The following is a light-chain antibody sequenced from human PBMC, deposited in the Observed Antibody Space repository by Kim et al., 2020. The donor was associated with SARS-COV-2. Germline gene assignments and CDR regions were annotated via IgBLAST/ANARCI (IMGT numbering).Light chain of an antibody. V-gene: IGKV4-1*01. Sequence: DIVMTQSPDSLAVSLGERATINCKSSQSVLYSSNNKNFLAWYQQKPGQPPKLLIYWASTRESGVPDRFSGSGSGTDFTLTISSLQAEDVAVYYCQQHYSPTGTFGQGTKVDIK. CDR1: QSVLYSSNNKNF. J-gene: IGKJ1*01. CDR2: WAS. CDR3: QQHYSPTGT.